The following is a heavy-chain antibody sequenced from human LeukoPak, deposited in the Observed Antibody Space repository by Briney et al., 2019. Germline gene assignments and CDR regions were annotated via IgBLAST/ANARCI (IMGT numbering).Heavy chain of an antibody. CDR2: IYHSGST. Sequence: PSETLSLTCTVSGYSISSGYYWGWIRQPPGKGLEWIGSIYHSGSTYYNPSLKSRVTISVDTSKNQFSLKLSSVTAADTAVYYCARDVIVGARDYWGQGTLVTVSS. J-gene: IGHJ4*02. CDR3: ARDVIVGARDY. CDR1: GYSISSGYY. V-gene: IGHV4-38-2*02. D-gene: IGHD1-26*01.